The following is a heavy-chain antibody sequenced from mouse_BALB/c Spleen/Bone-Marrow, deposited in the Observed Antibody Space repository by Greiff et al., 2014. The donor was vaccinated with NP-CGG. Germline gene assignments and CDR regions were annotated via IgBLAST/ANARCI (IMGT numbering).Heavy chain of an antibody. CDR2: INPYNDGT. J-gene: IGHJ4*01. CDR1: GYTFTSYV. CDR3: ARKVWYYAMDY. Sequence: EVQLQQSGPELVKPGASVKMSCKASGYTFTSYVMHWVKQKPGQGLEWIGYINPYNDGTKYNERFEGKATLTSDKSSSTAYMELSSLTSEDPAVYYCARKVWYYAMDYWGQGTSVTVSS. V-gene: IGHV1-14*01. D-gene: IGHD2-10*02.